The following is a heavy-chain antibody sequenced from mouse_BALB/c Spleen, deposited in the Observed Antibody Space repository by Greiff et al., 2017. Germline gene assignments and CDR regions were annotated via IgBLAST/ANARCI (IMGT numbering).Heavy chain of an antibody. CDR3: ARLLRSYAMDY. CDR2: ISYSGST. J-gene: IGHJ4*01. Sequence: ESGPGLVKPSQSLSLTCTVTGYSITSDYAWNWIRQFPGNKLEWMGYISYSGSTSYNPSLKSRISITRDTSKNQFFLQLNSVTTEDTATYYCARLLRSYAMDYWGQGTSVTVSS. D-gene: IGHD1-1*01. V-gene: IGHV3-2*02. CDR1: GYSITSDYA.